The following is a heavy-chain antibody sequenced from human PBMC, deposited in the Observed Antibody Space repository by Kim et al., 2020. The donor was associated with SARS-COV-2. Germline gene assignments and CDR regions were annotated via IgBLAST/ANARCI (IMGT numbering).Heavy chain of an antibody. J-gene: IGHJ4*02. D-gene: IGHD3-3*02. CDR2: ISATSSYA. V-gene: IGHV3-11*05. CDR3: AREKPSIAWFDF. Sequence: GGSLRLSCVASGFTFSYHYMAWMRQAPGKGLEWVSYISATSSYAKYAEDVKGRFTISRDNAENSLYLQMDSLRVDDTAVYYCAREKPSIAWFDFWGPG. CDR1: GFTFSYHY.